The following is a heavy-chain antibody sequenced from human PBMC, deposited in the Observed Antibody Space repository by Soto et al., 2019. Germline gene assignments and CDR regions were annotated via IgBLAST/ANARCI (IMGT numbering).Heavy chain of an antibody. CDR1: GGSISSGGYY. Sequence: SETLSLTCTVSGGSISSGGYYWSWIRQHPGKGLEWIGYIYYSGSTYYNPSLKSRVTISVDTSKNQFSLKLSSVTAADTAVYYCAGGRAVDTAKNWFDPWGQGTLVTVSS. J-gene: IGHJ5*02. CDR2: IYYSGST. V-gene: IGHV4-31*03. D-gene: IGHD5-18*01. CDR3: AGGRAVDTAKNWFDP.